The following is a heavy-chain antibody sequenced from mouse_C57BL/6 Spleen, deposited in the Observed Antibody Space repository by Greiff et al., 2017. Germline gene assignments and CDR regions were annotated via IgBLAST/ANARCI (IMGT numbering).Heavy chain of an antibody. Sequence: EVQLQESGGGLVKPGGSLKLSCAASGFTFSDYGMHWVRQAPEKGLEWVAYISSGSSTIYYADTVKGRFTISRDNAKNTLFLQMTSLRSEDTAMYYCARPGDYDGVFAYWGQGTLVTVSA. D-gene: IGHD2-4*01. CDR1: GFTFSDYG. J-gene: IGHJ3*01. V-gene: IGHV5-17*01. CDR2: ISSGSSTI. CDR3: ARPGDYDGVFAY.